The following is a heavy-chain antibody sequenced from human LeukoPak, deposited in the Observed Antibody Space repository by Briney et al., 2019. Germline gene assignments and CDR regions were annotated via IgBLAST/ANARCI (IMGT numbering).Heavy chain of an antibody. D-gene: IGHD3-22*01. CDR3: ARDGYYYDSSGYLGSDYFDY. V-gene: IGHV3-53*01. Sequence: GGSLRLSCAASGFIVSNHYMSWVRQAPGKGLEWVSMMSGAGDTYYADSVKGRFTISRDNSKNTLYLQMNSLRAEDTAVYHCARDGYYYDSSGYLGSDYFDYWGQGTLVTVSS. CDR1: GFIVSNHY. J-gene: IGHJ4*02. CDR2: MSGAGDT.